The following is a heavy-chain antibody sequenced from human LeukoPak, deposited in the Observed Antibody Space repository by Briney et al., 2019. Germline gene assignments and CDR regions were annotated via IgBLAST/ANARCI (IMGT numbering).Heavy chain of an antibody. CDR3: ATYREMVGTCGGSYPGTNYYYYYGMDV. J-gene: IGHJ6*02. Sequence: KSGESLKISCKGSGYSFTSYWIGWVRQMPGKGLEWMGIIYPGDSDTRYSPSFQGQVTISADKSISTAYLQWSSLKASDTAMYYCATYREMVGTCGGSYPGTNYYYYYGMDVWGQGTTVTVSS. CDR1: GYSFTSYW. D-gene: IGHD1-26*01. V-gene: IGHV5-51*01. CDR2: IYPGDSDT.